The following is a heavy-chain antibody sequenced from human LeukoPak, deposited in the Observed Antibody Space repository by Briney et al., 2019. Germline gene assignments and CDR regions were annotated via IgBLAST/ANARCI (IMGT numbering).Heavy chain of an antibody. V-gene: IGHV3-30-3*01. Sequence: PGRSLRLSCAASGFTFSSYAMHWVRQAPGKGLEWVAVISYDGSNKYYADSVKGRFTISRDNSKNTLYLQTNSLRAEDTAVYYCARDYYGSGDYWGQGTLVTVSS. D-gene: IGHD3-10*01. CDR2: ISYDGSNK. CDR1: GFTFSSYA. CDR3: ARDYYGSGDY. J-gene: IGHJ4*02.